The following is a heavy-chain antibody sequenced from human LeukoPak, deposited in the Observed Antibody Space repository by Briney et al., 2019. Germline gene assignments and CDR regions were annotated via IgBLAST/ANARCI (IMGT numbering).Heavy chain of an antibody. V-gene: IGHV3-7*05. D-gene: IGHD6-13*01. Sequence: TGGSLRLFCGFSGFTFRRYWMSWVRQAPGKGLEWVANIKEDGSEKYYVDSVKGRFTITRDNAKNSLYLQMNSLRADDTAVYYCARGGAAAQRTRGAFDIWGQGTMVTVSS. CDR3: ARGGAAAQRTRGAFDI. J-gene: IGHJ3*02. CDR1: GFTFRRYW. CDR2: IKEDGSEK.